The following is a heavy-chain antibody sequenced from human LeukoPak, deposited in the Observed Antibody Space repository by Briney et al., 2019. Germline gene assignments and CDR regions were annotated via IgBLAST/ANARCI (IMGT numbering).Heavy chain of an antibody. J-gene: IGHJ2*01. Sequence: SETLSLTCTVSGGSISSNCWSWIRQPPGKGLEWIGYICDSGTTKYNPSVKSRVTISVDTSKNQFSLKLSSVTAADTAVYYCARVYYSSSYDYWYFDLWGRGTLVTVSS. CDR1: GGSISSNC. CDR2: ICDSGTT. CDR3: ARVYYSSSYDYWYFDL. D-gene: IGHD6-13*01. V-gene: IGHV4-59*01.